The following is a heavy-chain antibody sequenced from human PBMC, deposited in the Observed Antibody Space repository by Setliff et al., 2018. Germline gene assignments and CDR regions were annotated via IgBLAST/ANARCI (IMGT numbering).Heavy chain of an antibody. CDR3: ARDRGWWCFDN. CDR2: ISYGSTYI. J-gene: IGHJ4*02. CDR1: GFTFSSYC. V-gene: IGHV3-21*01. D-gene: IGHD2-21*01. Sequence: LRLSCVASGFTFSSYCMDWFRQAPGKGLEWVSSISYGSTYIYQSDSVRGRFTISRDDAKNSLYLQMNSLRAEDTAVYYCARDRGWWCFDNWGQGTLVTVSS.